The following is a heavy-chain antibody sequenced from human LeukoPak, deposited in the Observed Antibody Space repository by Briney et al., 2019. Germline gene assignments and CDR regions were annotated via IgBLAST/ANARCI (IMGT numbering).Heavy chain of an antibody. Sequence: ASVKVSCKVSVYILTELSMHWVRQAPGKGLEWMGGFDPEDGETIYAQKFQGRVTMTGDTSTDTAYMELSSLRSEDTAVYYCATLATLDAFDIWGQGTMVTVSS. CDR3: ATLATLDAFDI. V-gene: IGHV1-24*01. CDR2: FDPEDGET. D-gene: IGHD5-12*01. J-gene: IGHJ3*02. CDR1: VYILTELS.